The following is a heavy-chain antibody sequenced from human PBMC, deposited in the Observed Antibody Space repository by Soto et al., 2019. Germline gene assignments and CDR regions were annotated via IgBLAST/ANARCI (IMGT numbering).Heavy chain of an antibody. D-gene: IGHD3-16*01. CDR3: ARGQVLITYGGVETYYYYYGMDV. J-gene: IGHJ6*02. Sequence: NPSETLSLTCTVSGGSISSGDYYWSWIRQPPGKGLEWVGYIYYSGGTNSNPSLKSRVTISVDTSKNQFSLKLSSVTAADTAVYYCARGQVLITYGGVETYYYYYGMDVWGQGTTVTVSS. V-gene: IGHV4-30-4*01. CDR1: GGSISSGDYY. CDR2: IYYSGGT.